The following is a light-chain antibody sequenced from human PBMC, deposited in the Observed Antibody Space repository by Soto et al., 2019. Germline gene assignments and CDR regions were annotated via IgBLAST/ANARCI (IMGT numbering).Light chain of an antibody. CDR3: QQANSFPPT. V-gene: IGKV1-12*01. Sequence: DFQMTQSPSSVSASVGDRATITCRTSRGISSWLAWYQQKPGKAPKFLIYGASSLQSGVPSRFSGSGSGTDFTLTISSLHPEDFATYYCQQANSFPPTFGQGTRLEIK. CDR2: GAS. J-gene: IGKJ5*01. CDR1: RGISSW.